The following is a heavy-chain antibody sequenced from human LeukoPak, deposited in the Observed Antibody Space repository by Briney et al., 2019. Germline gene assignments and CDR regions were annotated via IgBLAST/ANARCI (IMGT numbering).Heavy chain of an antibody. CDR2: ISGSGGST. CDR3: AKADDILTGSYFDY. J-gene: IGHJ4*02. Sequence: GGSLRLSCAASGFTFTNYAMNWVRQAPGKGLEWVSAISGSGGSTYYADSVKGRFTISRDNSKNTLYLQMNSLRAEDTAVYYCAKADDILTGSYFDYWGQGTLVTVSS. D-gene: IGHD3-9*01. V-gene: IGHV3-23*01. CDR1: GFTFTNYA.